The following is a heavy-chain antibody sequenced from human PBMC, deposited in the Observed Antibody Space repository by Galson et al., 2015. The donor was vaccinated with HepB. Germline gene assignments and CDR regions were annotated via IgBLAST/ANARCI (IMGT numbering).Heavy chain of an antibody. CDR1: GFTFSSYA. J-gene: IGHJ6*02. CDR2: ISNNGGST. V-gene: IGHV3-64D*06. Sequence: SLRLSCAASGFTFSSYAIHWVRQAPGKGLEYVSAISNNGGSTYYADSVKGRFTISRDNSKNTLYLQMSSLRAEDTAVNYCVKGRDYYYYYGMDVWGQGTTVTVSS. CDR3: VKGRDYYYYYGMDV.